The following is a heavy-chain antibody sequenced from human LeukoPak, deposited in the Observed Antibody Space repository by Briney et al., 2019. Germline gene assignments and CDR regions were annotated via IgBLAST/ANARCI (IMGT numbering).Heavy chain of an antibody. Sequence: GASVKVSCKVSGYTLTELSMHWVRQAPGKGLEWMGGFDPEDGETIYAQKLQGRVTMTRDTSISTAYMELSRLRSDDTAVYYCARADRSRPRYYYDSSGYWASYYFDYWGQGTLVTVSS. CDR1: GYTLTELS. CDR2: FDPEDGET. V-gene: IGHV1-24*01. CDR3: ARADRSRPRYYYDSSGYWASYYFDY. D-gene: IGHD3-22*01. J-gene: IGHJ4*02.